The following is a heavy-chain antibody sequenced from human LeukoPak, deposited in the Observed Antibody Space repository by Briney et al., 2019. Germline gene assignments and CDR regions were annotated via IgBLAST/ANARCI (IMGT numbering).Heavy chain of an antibody. CDR3: ARAMVRGVIITRVAGGLDY. J-gene: IGHJ4*02. V-gene: IGHV4-34*01. Sequence: SETLSLTCAVYGGSFSGYYWSWIRQPPGKGLEWIGEINHSGSTNYNPSLKSRVTISVDTSKNQFSLKLSSVTAADTAVYYCARAMVRGVIITRVAGGLDYWGQGTLVTVSS. CDR1: GGSFSGYY. CDR2: INHSGST. D-gene: IGHD3-10*01.